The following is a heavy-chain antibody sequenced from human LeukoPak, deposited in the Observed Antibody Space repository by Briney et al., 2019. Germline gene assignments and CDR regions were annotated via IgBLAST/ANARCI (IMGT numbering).Heavy chain of an antibody. D-gene: IGHD4-17*01. CDR3: ASATYGPDAFDI. CDR1: GFTFSSYA. V-gene: IGHV3-64*01. J-gene: IGHJ3*02. Sequence: GSLRLSCAASGFTFSSYAMHWVRQAPGKGLEYVSAISSNGGSTYYANSVKGRFTISRDNSKNTLYLQMGSLRAEDMAVYYCASATYGPDAFDIWGQGTMVTVSS. CDR2: ISSNGGST.